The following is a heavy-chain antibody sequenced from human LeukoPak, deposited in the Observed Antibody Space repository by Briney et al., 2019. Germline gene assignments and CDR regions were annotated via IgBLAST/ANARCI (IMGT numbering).Heavy chain of an antibody. CDR1: GFTFSNYA. J-gene: IGHJ5*02. CDR2: ISYDGTKR. CDR3: ARDLVSGSYGGWFDP. D-gene: IGHD1-26*01. V-gene: IGHV3-30*04. Sequence: GGSLRLSCAASGFTFSNYAMHWVRQAPGKGLEWVAVISYDGTKRYYQDSVKGRFTISRDNSKNTLDLQVSSLRPEDTAVYYCARDLVSGSYGGWFDPRGQGTLVTVSS.